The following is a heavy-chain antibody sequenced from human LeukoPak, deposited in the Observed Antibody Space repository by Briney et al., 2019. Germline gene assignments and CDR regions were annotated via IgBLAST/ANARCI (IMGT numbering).Heavy chain of an antibody. CDR3: ARGGSSVNYGMDV. J-gene: IGHJ6*02. CDR1: GFTFSSYS. D-gene: IGHD6-6*01. V-gene: IGHV3-21*01. CDR2: ISSSSSYI. Sequence: GGSLRLSCAASGFTFSSYSMNWDRQAPGKGLEWVSSISSSSSYIYYADSVKGRFTISRDNAKNSLYLQMNSLRAEDTAVYYCARGGSSVNYGMDVWGQGTTVTVSS.